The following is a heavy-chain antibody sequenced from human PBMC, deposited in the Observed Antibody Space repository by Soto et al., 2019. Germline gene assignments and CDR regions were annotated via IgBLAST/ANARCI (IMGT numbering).Heavy chain of an antibody. D-gene: IGHD5-18*01. Sequence: QVQLVESGGGVVQHGRSLRLSCAASGFTFSSYGMHWVREAPGKGLEWVAVISYDGSNKYYADSVKGRFTISRDNSKNTRYLQMNSLRAEDTAVYYCAKDRGGYGYNYDYGMDVWGQGTTVTVSS. CDR1: GFTFSSYG. CDR3: AKDRGGYGYNYDYGMDV. CDR2: ISYDGSNK. J-gene: IGHJ6*02. V-gene: IGHV3-30*18.